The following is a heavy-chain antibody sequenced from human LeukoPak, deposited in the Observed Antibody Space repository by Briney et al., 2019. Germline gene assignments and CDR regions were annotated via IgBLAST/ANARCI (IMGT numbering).Heavy chain of an antibody. CDR2: VHLSGAT. D-gene: IGHD1-26*01. Sequence: SGTLSLTCAVSGGSIMTTNWWSWVRQPPGKGLEWIGEVHLSGATNYNPSLESRVSMSIDTSKNQMSLKLTSVTAADTAIYFCTRESGAFSPFGLWGQGTLVTVSS. J-gene: IGHJ1*01. CDR1: GGSIMTTNW. CDR3: TRESGAFSPFGL. V-gene: IGHV4-4*02.